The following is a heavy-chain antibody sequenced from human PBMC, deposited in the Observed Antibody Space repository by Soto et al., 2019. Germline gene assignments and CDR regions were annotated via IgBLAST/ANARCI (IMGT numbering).Heavy chain of an antibody. CDR3: AAGNSRPYSYDSTRNWFDP. CDR2: FDPEHGET. CDR1: GYTLSDVS. V-gene: IGHV1-24*01. J-gene: IGHJ5*02. D-gene: IGHD3-22*01. Sequence: QVQLVQSGTEVKKPGASVKVSCKLSGYTLSDVSMHWVRQAPGKGLEWMGGFDPEHGETIYAQKFQGRLPMTDDTSPDTAYMGLSSLGSEDTAVYYCAAGNSRPYSYDSTRNWFDPWGQGTLVTVSS.